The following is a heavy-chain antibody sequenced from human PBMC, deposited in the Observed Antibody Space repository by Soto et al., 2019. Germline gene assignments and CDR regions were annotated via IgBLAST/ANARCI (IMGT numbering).Heavy chain of an antibody. CDR3: TRPASSSLYHFDF. Sequence: GESLKISCQASGYSFTAYWITWVRQMPGKGLEWMATIDPSDSYVDYSPSFRGHVTFSVDRSITTVYLQWNSLKASDSAMYFCTRPASSSLYHFDFWGQGALVTVSS. D-gene: IGHD6-13*01. CDR1: GYSFTAYW. CDR2: IDPSDSYV. V-gene: IGHV5-10-1*01. J-gene: IGHJ4*02.